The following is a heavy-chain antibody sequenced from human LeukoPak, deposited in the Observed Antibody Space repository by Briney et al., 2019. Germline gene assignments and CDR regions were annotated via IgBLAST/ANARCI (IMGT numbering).Heavy chain of an antibody. CDR2: IYTSGST. D-gene: IGHD2-2*01. CDR3: ARGAPRYCSSTSCPFDP. Sequence: SETLSLTCTVSGGSIRSYYWSWIRQPAGKGLEWIGRIYTSGSTNYNPSLKSRVTMSVDTSKNQFSLKLSSVTAADTAVYYCARGAPRYCSSTSCPFDPWGQGTLVTVSS. J-gene: IGHJ5*02. CDR1: GGSIRSYY. V-gene: IGHV4-4*07.